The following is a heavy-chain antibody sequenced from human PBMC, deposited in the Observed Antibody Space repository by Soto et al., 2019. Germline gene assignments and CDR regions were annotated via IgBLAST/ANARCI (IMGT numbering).Heavy chain of an antibody. CDR3: ASPRGESRGYGY. Sequence: ASVKVSCKASGYTFTSYAMHWVRQAPGQRLEWMGWINAGNGNTKYSQKFQGRVTITRDTSASTAYVELSSLRSEDTAVYYCASPRGESRGYGYWGQGTLVTVSS. CDR1: GYTFTSYA. D-gene: IGHD3-10*01. J-gene: IGHJ4*02. V-gene: IGHV1-3*01. CDR2: INAGNGNT.